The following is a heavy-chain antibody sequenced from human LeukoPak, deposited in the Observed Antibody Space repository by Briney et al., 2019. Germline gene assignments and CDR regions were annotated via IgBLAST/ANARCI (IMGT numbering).Heavy chain of an antibody. CDR3: AKWGDYDILTGYYVSDF. CDR1: GFIFRNYA. CDR2: ITGSGDTT. V-gene: IGHV3-23*01. Sequence: GGSLRLSCAASGFIFRNYAMSWVRQAPGKGREWVSAITGSGDTTYYADSVKGRFTISRDNSKNTLYVEMNTLRAEDTAVYYCAKWGDYDILTGYYVSDFWGQGTLVTVSS. D-gene: IGHD3-9*01. J-gene: IGHJ4*02.